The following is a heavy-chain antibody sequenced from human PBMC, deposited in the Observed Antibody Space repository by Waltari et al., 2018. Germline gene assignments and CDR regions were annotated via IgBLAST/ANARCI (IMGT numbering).Heavy chain of an antibody. J-gene: IGHJ3*02. Sequence: QLQLQESGSGLVKPSQTLSLTCAVSGGSISSGGYSWSCIRQPPGKGLEWIGYIYHSGSAYYNPSLKSRVTISVDRSKNQFSLKLSSVTAADTAVYYCARGGGSGTEGDAFDIWGQGTMVTVSS. CDR1: GGSISSGGYS. CDR3: ARGGGSGTEGDAFDI. D-gene: IGHD3-10*01. V-gene: IGHV4-30-2*01. CDR2: IYHSGSA.